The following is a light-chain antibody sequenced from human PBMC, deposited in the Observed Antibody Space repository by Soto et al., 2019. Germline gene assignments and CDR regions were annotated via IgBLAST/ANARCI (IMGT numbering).Light chain of an antibody. J-gene: IGKJ1*01. CDR1: QSVSSSY. V-gene: IGKV3-20*01. Sequence: EIVLTQSPGTLSLSPGERATLSCRASQSVSSSYLAWYQQKPGQAPRLLILDASSRATGIPDRFSGSGSGTDFTLTISRLEPEDFAVYYCPQYGSSPPWTFGQGTKVEIK. CDR2: DAS. CDR3: PQYGSSPPWT.